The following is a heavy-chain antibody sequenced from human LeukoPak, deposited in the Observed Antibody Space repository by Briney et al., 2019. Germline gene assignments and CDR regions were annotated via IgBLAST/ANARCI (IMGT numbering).Heavy chain of an antibody. Sequence: GGSLRLSCAASGFTFDDYAMHWVRQAPGKGLEWVSLISWDGGSTYYADSVKGRFTISRDNSKNSLYLQMNSLRAEDTALYYCAKGGGSGYDYGFDYWGQGTLVTVSS. CDR1: GFTFDDYA. J-gene: IGHJ4*02. CDR2: ISWDGGST. D-gene: IGHD5-12*01. V-gene: IGHV3-43D*03. CDR3: AKGGGSGYDYGFDY.